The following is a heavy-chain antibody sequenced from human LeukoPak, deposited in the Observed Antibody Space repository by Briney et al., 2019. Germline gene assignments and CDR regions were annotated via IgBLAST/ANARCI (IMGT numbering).Heavy chain of an antibody. D-gene: IGHD2-15*01. Sequence: PSQTLSLTCTVSDGSISSGGYYWSWIRQHPGKGLEWIGYIYYSGSTYYNPSLKSRVTISVDTSKNQFSLKLSSVTAADTAVYYCARVRYCSGGSCLEGYGMDVWGKGTTVTVSS. J-gene: IGHJ6*04. CDR2: IYYSGST. CDR3: ARVRYCSGGSCLEGYGMDV. V-gene: IGHV4-31*03. CDR1: DGSISSGGYY.